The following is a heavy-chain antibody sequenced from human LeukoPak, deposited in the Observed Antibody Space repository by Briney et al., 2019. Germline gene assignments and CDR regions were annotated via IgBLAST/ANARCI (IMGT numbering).Heavy chain of an antibody. J-gene: IGHJ4*02. CDR1: GFNFSDVW. D-gene: IGHD1-26*01. Sequence: GGSLRLSCSASGFNFSDVWMCWVRQAPGKGLEWVGRSKSEAGGGTTDIAAPGQGRFTISRDDSKNALSLQMNSLEIEDTAVYFCTAGGDGTYSSDYWGQGTLVTVSS. CDR3: TAGGDGTYSSDY. CDR2: SKSEAGGGTT. V-gene: IGHV3-15*01.